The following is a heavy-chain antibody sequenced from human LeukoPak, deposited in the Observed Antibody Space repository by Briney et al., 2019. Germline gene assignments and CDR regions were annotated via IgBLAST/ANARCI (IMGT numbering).Heavy chain of an antibody. CDR1: GFTFSSYG. J-gene: IGHJ4*02. CDR3: GRDLGGGGYYDSSGYYPFDC. Sequence: GGSLRLSCAASGFTFSSYGMHWVRQAPGKGLEWVAFIRYDGSNKYYADSVKGRFTISRDNSKNTLSLQMNSLRPADTAVYHCGRDLGGGGYYDSSGYYPFDCWGQGTLVSVSS. D-gene: IGHD3-22*01. CDR2: IRYDGSNK. V-gene: IGHV3-30*02.